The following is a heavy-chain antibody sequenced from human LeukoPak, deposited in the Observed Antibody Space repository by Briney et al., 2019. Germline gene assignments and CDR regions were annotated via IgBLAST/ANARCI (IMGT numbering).Heavy chain of an antibody. CDR3: ARYSSSWHYHFDY. D-gene: IGHD6-13*01. J-gene: IGHJ4*02. Sequence: GGSLRLSCAASGFTFSSYDMNWVRQAPGKGLEWVSYISSSGNTIYYTDSVKGRLTISRDNAQNSLYLQMNSLRAEDTAVYYCARYSSSWHYHFDYWGQGTLVTVSS. V-gene: IGHV3-48*03. CDR1: GFTFSSYD. CDR2: ISSSGNTI.